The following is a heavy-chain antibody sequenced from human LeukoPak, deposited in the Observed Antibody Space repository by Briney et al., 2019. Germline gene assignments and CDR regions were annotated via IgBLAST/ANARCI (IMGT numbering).Heavy chain of an antibody. CDR1: GYTFTGYY. J-gene: IGHJ4*02. Sequence: GASVKVSCKASGYTFTGYYMHWVRQAPGQGLEWMGIINPSGGSTSYAQKFRGRVTMTRDTSTSTVYMELSSLRSEDTAVYYCARTELYYYDSSPPFGYWGQGTLVTVSS. D-gene: IGHD3-22*01. CDR3: ARTELYYYDSSPPFGY. V-gene: IGHV1-46*01. CDR2: INPSGGST.